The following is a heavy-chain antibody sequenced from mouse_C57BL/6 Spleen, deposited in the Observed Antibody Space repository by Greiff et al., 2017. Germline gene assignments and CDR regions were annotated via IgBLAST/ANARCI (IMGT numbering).Heavy chain of an antibody. CDR2: IDPSDSET. V-gene: IGHV1-52*01. J-gene: IGHJ4*01. Sequence: QVQLQQPGAELVRPGSSVKVSCKASGYTFTSYWMHLVKQRPIQGLEWIGNIDPSDSETHYNQKFIDKATLTVDKSSSTAYMQRSSLTSEDSVVYCCARRLGNYYAMDYWGQGTSVTVSS. D-gene: IGHD1-2*01. CDR1: GYTFTSYW. CDR3: ARRLGNYYAMDY.